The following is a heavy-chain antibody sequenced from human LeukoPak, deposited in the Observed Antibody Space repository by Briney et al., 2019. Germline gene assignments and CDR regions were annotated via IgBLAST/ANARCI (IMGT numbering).Heavy chain of an antibody. Sequence: SVKVSCKASGGTFSSYAIGWVRQAPGQGLEWMGRIIPIFGIANYAQKFQGRVTITADKSTSTAYMELSSLRSEDTAVYYCARAGYSSGWYGYWGQGTLVTVSS. CDR1: GGTFSSYA. CDR2: IIPIFGIA. D-gene: IGHD6-19*01. J-gene: IGHJ4*02. V-gene: IGHV1-69*04. CDR3: ARAGYSSGWYGY.